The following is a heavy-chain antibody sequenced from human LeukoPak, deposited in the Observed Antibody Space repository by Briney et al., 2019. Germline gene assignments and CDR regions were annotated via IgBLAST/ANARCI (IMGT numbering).Heavy chain of an antibody. J-gene: IGHJ4*02. Sequence: GGSLRLSCATSGFTFSTYWMSWVRQAPGKGLEWAANIKQDGSETYYADSVKGRFTIFRDNAKNSLYLQMDSLRVEDTAVYYCADGDGFDYWGQGTLVIVSS. D-gene: IGHD5-24*01. CDR3: ADGDGFDY. CDR2: IKQDGSET. V-gene: IGHV3-7*01. CDR1: GFTFSTYW.